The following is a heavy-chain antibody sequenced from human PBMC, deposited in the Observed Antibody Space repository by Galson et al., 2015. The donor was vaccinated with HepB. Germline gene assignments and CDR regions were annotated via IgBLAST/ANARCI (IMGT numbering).Heavy chain of an antibody. CDR3: ARVNRFSDYYDSSGYFDAFDT. Sequence: SLRLSCAASGFTFSSYSMNWVRQAPGKGLEWVSSISSSSSYIYYADSVKGRFTISRDNAKNSLYLQMNSLRAEDTAVYYCARVNRFSDYYDSSGYFDAFDTWGQGTMVPVSS. D-gene: IGHD3-22*01. CDR1: GFTFSSYS. V-gene: IGHV3-21*01. CDR2: ISSSSSYI. J-gene: IGHJ3*02.